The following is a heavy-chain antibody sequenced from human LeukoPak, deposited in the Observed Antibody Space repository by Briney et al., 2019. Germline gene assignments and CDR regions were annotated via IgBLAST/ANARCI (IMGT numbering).Heavy chain of an antibody. D-gene: IGHD2-2*01. CDR1: GGTFSSYA. CDR2: IIPLFRTV. J-gene: IGHJ4*02. Sequence: SVKVSCKASGGTFSSYAISWVRQAPGQGLEWMGGIIPLFRTVNYAQKFQGGVTITADDSTSTAYMELSSLTSEDTAVYYCARGEDQYQLLIPLDYWGQGTLVTVSS. V-gene: IGHV1-69*13. CDR3: ARGEDQYQLLIPLDY.